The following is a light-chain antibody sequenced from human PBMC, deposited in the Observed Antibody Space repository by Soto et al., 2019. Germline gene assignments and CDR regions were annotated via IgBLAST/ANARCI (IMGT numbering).Light chain of an antibody. Sequence: DIQMTQSPTTLSGYLGERVTITCRASQTISSWLAWYQQKPGKAPKLLIYKASTLKSGVPSRFSGSGSGTEFTLTISSLQPEDFATYYFQHYNSYSEAFGQGTKVDIK. V-gene: IGKV1-5*03. J-gene: IGKJ1*01. CDR1: QTISSW. CDR2: KAS. CDR3: QHYNSYSEA.